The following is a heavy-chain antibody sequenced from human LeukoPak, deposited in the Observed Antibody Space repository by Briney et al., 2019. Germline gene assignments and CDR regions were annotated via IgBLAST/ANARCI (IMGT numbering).Heavy chain of an antibody. CDR1: GYTFTGCY. J-gene: IGHJ4*02. CDR2: INPNSGGT. CDR3: ASLRERSYYARGFDY. D-gene: IGHD1-26*01. V-gene: IGHV1-2*02. Sequence: ASVKVSCKASGYTFTGCYMHWVRQAPGQGLEWMGWINPNSGGTNYAQKFQGRVTMTRDTSISTAYMELSRLRSDDTAVCYCASLRERSYYARGFDYWGQGTLVTVSS.